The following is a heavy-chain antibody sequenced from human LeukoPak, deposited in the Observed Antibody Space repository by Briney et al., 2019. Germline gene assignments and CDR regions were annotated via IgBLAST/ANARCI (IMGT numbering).Heavy chain of an antibody. CDR1: GFTFSSYG. J-gene: IGHJ4*02. CDR3: ATEKHYVWGSRPY. V-gene: IGHV3-30*03. D-gene: IGHD3-16*01. CDR2: ISYDGSNK. Sequence: GRSLRLSCAASGFTFSSYGMHWVRQAPGKGLEWVAVISYDGSNKYYADSVKGRFTISRDNSKNTLYLQMNSLRAEDTAVYYCATEKHYVWGSRPYWGQGTPVTVSS.